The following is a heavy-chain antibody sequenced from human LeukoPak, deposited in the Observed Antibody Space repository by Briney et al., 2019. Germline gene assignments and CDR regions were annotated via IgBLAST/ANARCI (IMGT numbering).Heavy chain of an antibody. D-gene: IGHD3-9*01. CDR2: ISSSGGST. CDR3: AKDDLGWLSNYFDY. J-gene: IGHJ4*02. Sequence: PGGSLRLSCAASGFTFSSYAMSWVRQAPGKGLEWVSAISSSGGSTYYADSGKGRFTISRDNSKNTLYLQMNSLRAEDTAVYYCAKDDLGWLSNYFDYWGQGTLVTVSS. CDR1: GFTFSSYA. V-gene: IGHV3-23*01.